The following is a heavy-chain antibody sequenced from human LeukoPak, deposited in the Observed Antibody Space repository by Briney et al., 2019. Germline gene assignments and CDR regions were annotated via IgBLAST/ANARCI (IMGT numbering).Heavy chain of an antibody. Sequence: PGGSLRLPCAASGFTFSSYAMSWVRQAPGKGLEWVSAISGSGGSTYYADSVKGRFTISRDNSKNTLYLQMNSLRAEDTAVYYCAKVPFIAVAGTGHLDYWGQGTLVTVSS. CDR1: GFTFSSYA. D-gene: IGHD6-19*01. CDR2: ISGSGGST. V-gene: IGHV3-23*01. J-gene: IGHJ4*02. CDR3: AKVPFIAVAGTGHLDY.